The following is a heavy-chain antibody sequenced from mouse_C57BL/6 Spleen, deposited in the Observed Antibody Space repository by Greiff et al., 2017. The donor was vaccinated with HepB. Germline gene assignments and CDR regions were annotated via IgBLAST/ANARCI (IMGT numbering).Heavy chain of an antibody. V-gene: IGHV1-12*01. CDR2: IYPGNGDT. CDR3: ARDYGYVYYAMDD. CDR1: GFTFTSYN. D-gene: IGHD2-2*01. Sequence: LQQSGAELVRPGASVKMSCKASGFTFTSYNMHWVKQTPRQGLEWIGAIYPGNGDTSSNQKFKGKVTLTVDTSSSTAYMQLSSLTSEASAVYVCARDYGYVYYAMDDWGQGTSVTVSS. J-gene: IGHJ4*01.